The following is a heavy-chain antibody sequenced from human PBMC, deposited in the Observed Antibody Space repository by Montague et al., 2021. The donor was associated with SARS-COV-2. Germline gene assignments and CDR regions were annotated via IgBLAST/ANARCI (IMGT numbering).Heavy chain of an antibody. J-gene: IGHJ6*02. V-gene: IGHV3-21*01. CDR1: GLTFSSYS. CDR2: ISSSSSYI. Sequence: SLRLSCAASGLTFSSYSMNWVRQAPGKGLEWVSSISSSSSYIYYADSVKGRFTISRDNAKNSLYLQMNSLRAEDTAVYYCAREVGSSSWYYYYGMDVWGQGTTVTVSS. CDR3: AREVGSSSWYYYYGMDV. D-gene: IGHD6-13*01.